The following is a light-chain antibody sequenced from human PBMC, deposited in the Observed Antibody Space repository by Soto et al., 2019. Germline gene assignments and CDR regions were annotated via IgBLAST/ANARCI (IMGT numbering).Light chain of an antibody. CDR3: QQSYSTPYT. J-gene: IGKJ2*01. Sequence: DIPMTQSPSSLSAFVGDRVTITCRASQSISSYLNWYQQKPGKAPKLLIYAASSLQSGVPSRFSGSGPGTDFTLTISSLQPEDFATYYCQQSYSTPYTFGQGTKLEIK. V-gene: IGKV1-39*01. CDR2: AAS. CDR1: QSISSY.